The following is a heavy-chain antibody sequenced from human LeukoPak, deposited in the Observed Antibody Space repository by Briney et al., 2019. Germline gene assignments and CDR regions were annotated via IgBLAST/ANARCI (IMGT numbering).Heavy chain of an antibody. CDR1: GGSFSGYY. CDR3: AREVVGATKDY. V-gene: IGHV4-34*01. CDR2: INHSGST. J-gene: IGHJ4*02. Sequence: PSETLSLTCAVYGGSFSGYYWSWIRQPPGKGLEWIGEINHSGSTNYNPSLKSRVTISVDTSKNQFSLKLSSVTAADTAVYYCAREVVGATKDYWGQGTLVTVSS. D-gene: IGHD1-26*01.